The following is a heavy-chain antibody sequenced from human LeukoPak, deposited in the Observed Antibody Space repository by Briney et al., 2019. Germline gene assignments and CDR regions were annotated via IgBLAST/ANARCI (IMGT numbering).Heavy chain of an antibody. CDR2: ISAYNGNT. D-gene: IGHD6-13*01. V-gene: IGHV1-18*01. CDR3: ARESSESSSWYAPYFDY. J-gene: IGHJ4*02. CDR1: GYTFTSYG. Sequence: ASVTVSCKASGYTFTSYGISWVRQAPGQGLEWMGWISAYNGNTNYAQKLQGRVTMTTDTSTSTAYMELRSLRSDDTAVYYCARESSESSSWYAPYFDYWGQGTLVTVSS.